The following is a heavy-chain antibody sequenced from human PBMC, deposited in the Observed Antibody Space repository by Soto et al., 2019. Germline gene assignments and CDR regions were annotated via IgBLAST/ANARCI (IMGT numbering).Heavy chain of an antibody. V-gene: IGHV1-69*02. CDR2: IIPILGIA. J-gene: IGHJ4*02. D-gene: IGHD5-18*01. Sequence: QVQLVQSGAEVKKPGSSVKVSCKASGGTFSSYTISWVRQAPGQGLEWMGRIIPILGIANYAQKFQGRVTITADKSPSTAYMELSSLRSEDTAVYYCATTPLDTAMVYYFDYWGQGTLVTVSS. CDR1: GGTFSSYT. CDR3: ATTPLDTAMVYYFDY.